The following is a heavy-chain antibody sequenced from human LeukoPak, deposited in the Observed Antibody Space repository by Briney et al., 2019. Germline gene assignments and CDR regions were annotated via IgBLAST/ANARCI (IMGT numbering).Heavy chain of an antibody. V-gene: IGHV3-23*01. CDR2: ISDGGSDT. J-gene: IGHJ4*02. CDR1: GFTFSTYA. CDR3: AKALYGDYGPFDY. D-gene: IGHD4-17*01. Sequence: GGSLRLSCAASGFTFSTYAMSWVRQAPGKGLDWVSTISDGGSDTHYADSVKGRFTISRDNSKNTLYLQMNSLRAEDTAVYYCAKALYGDYGPFDYWGQGTLVTVSS.